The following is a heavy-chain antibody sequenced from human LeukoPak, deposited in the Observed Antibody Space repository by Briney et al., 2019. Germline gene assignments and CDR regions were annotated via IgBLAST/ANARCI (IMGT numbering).Heavy chain of an antibody. D-gene: IGHD3-22*01. V-gene: IGHV4-38-2*02. Sequence: SETLSLTCAVSGYSISSGYYWGWIRQPPGKGLEWIGSIYHSGSTYYNPSLKSRVTISVDTSKNQFSLKLSSVTAADTAVYYCARDRGTYYYDSSGYPADNAFDIWGQGTMVTVSS. J-gene: IGHJ3*02. CDR2: IYHSGST. CDR3: ARDRGTYYYDSSGYPADNAFDI. CDR1: GYSISSGYY.